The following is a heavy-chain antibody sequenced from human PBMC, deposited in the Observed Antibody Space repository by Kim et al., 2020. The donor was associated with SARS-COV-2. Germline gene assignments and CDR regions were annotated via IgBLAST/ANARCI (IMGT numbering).Heavy chain of an antibody. J-gene: IGHJ6*02. V-gene: IGHV3-23*01. CDR2: ISGSGGTT. D-gene: IGHD1-26*01. Sequence: GGSLRLSCAASGFTFSSFAMSWVRRAPGKGLEWVSAISGSGGTTYYADSGKGRFTISRDNSKNTLYLQMNSLGAEDTAEYFCAKCKGRSYYHYGVDVWG. CDR3: AKCKGRSYYHYGVDV. CDR1: GFTFSSFA.